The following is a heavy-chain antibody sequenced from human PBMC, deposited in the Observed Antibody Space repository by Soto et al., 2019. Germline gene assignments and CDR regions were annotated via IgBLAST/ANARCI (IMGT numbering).Heavy chain of an antibody. CDR2: IYWDDDK. CDR3: AHRVLRTVFGLVTTTAIYFDF. CDR1: GFSLTTSGVG. Sequence: QITLNESGPTQVKPRQTLTLTCTFSGFSLTTSGVGVGWIRQSXGKAPEWLALIYWDDDKRYSPSLQSTLTITKXTXXXXXXXXXXXXXXXXXXXXYCAHRVLRTVFGLVTTTAIYFDFWGQGTPVAVSS. V-gene: IGHV2-5*02. J-gene: IGHJ4*02. D-gene: IGHD3-3*01.